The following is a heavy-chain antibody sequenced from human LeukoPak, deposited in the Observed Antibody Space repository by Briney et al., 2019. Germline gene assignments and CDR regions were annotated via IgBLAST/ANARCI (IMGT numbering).Heavy chain of an antibody. V-gene: IGHV3-66*02. D-gene: IGHD6-19*01. CDR3: AKDGPAGYSSGWSLDY. J-gene: IGHJ4*02. CDR2: IYSGGST. CDR1: GFTVSSNY. Sequence: GGSLRLSCAASGFTVSSNYMSWVRQAPGKGLEWVSVIYSGGSTYYADSVKGRFTISRDNSKNTLYLQMNSLRAEDTAVYYCAKDGPAGYSSGWSLDYWGQGTLVTVSS.